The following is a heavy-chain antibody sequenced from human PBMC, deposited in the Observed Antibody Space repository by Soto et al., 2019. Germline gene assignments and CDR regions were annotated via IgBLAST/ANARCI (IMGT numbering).Heavy chain of an antibody. Sequence: SDTLSLTCTVSGGFLSSYYWSWIRQPPGKGLEWIGYIYYSGSTNYNPSLKSRVTISVDTSKNQFSLKLSSVTAADTAVYYCATVPDYWGQGILVNVSS. CDR2: IYYSGST. D-gene: IGHD2-2*01. V-gene: IGHV4-59*12. J-gene: IGHJ4*02. CDR1: GGFLSSYY. CDR3: ATVPDY.